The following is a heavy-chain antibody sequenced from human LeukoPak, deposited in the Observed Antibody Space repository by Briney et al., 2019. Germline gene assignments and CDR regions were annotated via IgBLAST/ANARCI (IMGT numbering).Heavy chain of an antibody. CDR3: ARVQDGYNQRYYYYYMDV. D-gene: IGHD5-24*01. Sequence: PGGSLRLSCGASGFTFDDYWMSWVRQAPGQGLEWVANINQDGSEKYYLDSAKGRFTISRDNAKKSLYLQMNSLRAEDTAVYYCARVQDGYNQRYYYYYMDVWGKGTTVTVSS. J-gene: IGHJ6*03. CDR1: GFTFDDYW. V-gene: IGHV3-7*01. CDR2: INQDGSEK.